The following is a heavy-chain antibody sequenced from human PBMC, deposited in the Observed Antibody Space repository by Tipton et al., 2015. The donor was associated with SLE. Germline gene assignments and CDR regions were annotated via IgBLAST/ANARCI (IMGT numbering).Heavy chain of an antibody. V-gene: IGHV3-11*05. CDR2: INTRSEYA. D-gene: IGHD3-3*02. J-gene: IGHJ6*02. CDR3: ARGHFQLDV. Sequence: SLRLSCAASGFTFSDWYMSWIRQAPGKGLEWVSYINTRSEYADYADSVKGRFTMSRDNANNSLYLQMNSLRAEDTAVYYCARGHFQLDVWGQGTTVTVSS. CDR1: GFTFSDWY.